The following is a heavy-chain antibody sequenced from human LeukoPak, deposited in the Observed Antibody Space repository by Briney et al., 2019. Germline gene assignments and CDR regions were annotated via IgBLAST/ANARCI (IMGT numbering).Heavy chain of an antibody. V-gene: IGHV4-4*02. J-gene: IGHJ4*02. CDR1: GVSITDNW. Sequence: SETLSLTCAVSGVSITDNWWSWVRQPPGKGLEWIGEILHTGPTNFNPSLKSRVTISMDKPKNQLSLRLNSVTAADTAIYYCVRGGTYYLPYWGQGILVTVSS. CDR2: ILHTGPT. CDR3: VRGGTYYLPY. D-gene: IGHD1-26*01.